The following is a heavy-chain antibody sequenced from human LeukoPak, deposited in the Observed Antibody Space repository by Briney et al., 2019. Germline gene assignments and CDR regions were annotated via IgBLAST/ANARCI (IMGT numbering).Heavy chain of an antibody. CDR3: ARLKNYGDYGY. V-gene: IGHV1-18*01. Sequence: ASVNVSCKASGYTSTSYGISWVRQAPGQGLEWMGWIYSYNGNTNYAQKFQGRVTMTTDTSTSIAYMELRSLTSDDTAVYYCARLKNYGDYGYWGQGTLVTVSS. CDR1: GYTSTSYG. CDR2: IYSYNGNT. J-gene: IGHJ4*02. D-gene: IGHD4-17*01.